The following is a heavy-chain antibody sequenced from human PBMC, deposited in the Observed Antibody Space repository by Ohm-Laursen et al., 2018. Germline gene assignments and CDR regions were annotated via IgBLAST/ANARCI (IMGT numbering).Heavy chain of an antibody. D-gene: IGHD5-18*01. Sequence: SLRLSCAASGFTFSDYYMSWIRQAPGKGLEWVSYISSSSRTIYYADSVKARFTISRDNAKNLVYLQMNGLTAEDTAVYYCARGAPYDSSGDYWGQGTLVTVSS. V-gene: IGHV3-11*01. CDR1: GFTFSDYY. J-gene: IGHJ4*02. CDR2: ISSSSRTI. CDR3: ARGAPYDSSGDY.